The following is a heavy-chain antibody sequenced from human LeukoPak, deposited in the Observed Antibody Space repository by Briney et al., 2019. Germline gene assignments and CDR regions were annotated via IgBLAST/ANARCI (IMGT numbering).Heavy chain of an antibody. Sequence: GESLKISCKGSGYSFTSYRIGWVRQMPGKGLEWMGIIYPGDSDTRYSPSFQGQVTISADKSISTAYLQWSSLKASDTAMYYCARSITIFGVVIMAWFDPWGQGTLVTVSS. CDR3: ARSITIFGVVIMAWFDP. D-gene: IGHD3-3*01. CDR1: GYSFTSYR. CDR2: IYPGDSDT. V-gene: IGHV5-51*01. J-gene: IGHJ5*02.